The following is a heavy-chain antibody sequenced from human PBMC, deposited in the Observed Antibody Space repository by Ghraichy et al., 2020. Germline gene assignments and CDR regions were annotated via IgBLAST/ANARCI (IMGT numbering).Heavy chain of an antibody. CDR2: INQDGSEI. CDR3: TRGESVPTPAGS. CDR1: GFTFSSYW. Sequence: GGSLRLSCAASGFTFSSYWMNWVRQAPGKGLEWVANINQDGSEISYVDSVKGRFTISRDNAKNSLYLQMNSLRAEDTAVFYCTRGESVPTPAGSGGQGAQVTVSS. D-gene: IGHD3-10*01. V-gene: IGHV3-7*01. J-gene: IGHJ4*02.